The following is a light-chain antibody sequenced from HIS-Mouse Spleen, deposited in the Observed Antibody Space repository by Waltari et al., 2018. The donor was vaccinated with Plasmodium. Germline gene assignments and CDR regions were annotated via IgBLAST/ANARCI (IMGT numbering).Light chain of an antibody. CDR2: SNN. Sequence: QSVLTQPPSASGTPGQRVTISCSGSSSNLGRKTVNWYQQLPGTAHKLLIYSNNQRPSGVPDRFSGSKSGTSASLAISGLQSEDEADYYCAAWDDSLNGVVFGGGTKLTVL. J-gene: IGLJ2*01. V-gene: IGLV1-44*01. CDR1: SSNLGRKT. CDR3: AAWDDSLNGVV.